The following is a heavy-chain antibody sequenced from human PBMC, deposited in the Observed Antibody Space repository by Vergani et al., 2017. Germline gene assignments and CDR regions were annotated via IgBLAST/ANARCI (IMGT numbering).Heavy chain of an antibody. J-gene: IGHJ4*02. CDR1: GFTVTNYA. V-gene: IGHV3-33*01. CDR3: VRDRYXGTSPNNGRLLGH. CDR2: IWHDGGNK. Sequence: QVQLVESGGGVVQPGRSLILSCVMSGFTVTNYAIFWVRQAPGKGLEWVSVIWHDGGNKHFADSVAGRFAISRDDSKKTVYLEMTNLRAEDTALYYCVRDRYXGTSPNNGRLLGHWGQGTRVTVSS. D-gene: IGHD1-1*01.